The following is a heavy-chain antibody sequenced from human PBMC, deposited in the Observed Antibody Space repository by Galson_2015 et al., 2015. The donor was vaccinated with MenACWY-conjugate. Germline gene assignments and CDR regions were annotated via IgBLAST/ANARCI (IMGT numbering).Heavy chain of an antibody. J-gene: IGHJ4*02. CDR1: GYTFTTYW. D-gene: IGHD5-24*01. V-gene: IGHV5-51*01. CDR2: IYPGDSDT. Sequence: QSGAEVKKPGESLKISCKGSGYTFTTYWIAWVRQMPGKGLEWMGIIYPGDSDTRYSPSFQGLATISADKSITTASDTAIYYCARHRDGYTNDYWGQGTLVTVSS. CDR3: DY.